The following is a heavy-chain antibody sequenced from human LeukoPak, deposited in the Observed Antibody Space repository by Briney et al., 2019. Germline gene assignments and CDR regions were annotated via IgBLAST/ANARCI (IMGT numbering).Heavy chain of an antibody. Sequence: SSETLSLTCTVSGGSISSYYWSWIRQPPGKGLEWIGYIYYSGSTNYNPSLKSRVTISVDTSKNQFSLKLSSVTAADTAVYYCAREGGGSHSFDYWGQGTLVTVSS. V-gene: IGHV4-59*01. CDR3: AREGGGSHSFDY. J-gene: IGHJ4*02. CDR1: GGSISSYY. CDR2: IYYSGST. D-gene: IGHD1-26*01.